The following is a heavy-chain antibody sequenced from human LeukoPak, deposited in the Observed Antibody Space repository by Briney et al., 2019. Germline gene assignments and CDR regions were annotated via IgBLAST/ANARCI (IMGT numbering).Heavy chain of an antibody. V-gene: IGHV1-8*01. CDR1: GYTFTSYD. CDR3: ARNTMIPTGPFDP. Sequence: GASVKVSCKASGYTFTSYDINWVRQATGLGLEWMGWMNPNSGNTGYAQKFQGRVTMTRNTSISTAYMELSSLRSEDTAVYYCARNTMIPTGPFDPWGQGTLVTVSS. D-gene: IGHD3-22*01. CDR2: MNPNSGNT. J-gene: IGHJ5*02.